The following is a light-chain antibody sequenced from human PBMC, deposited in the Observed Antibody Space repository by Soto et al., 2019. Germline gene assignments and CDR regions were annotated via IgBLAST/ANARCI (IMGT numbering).Light chain of an antibody. Sequence: EIVLTQSPGTLSLSPGERATLSCRASQSLTSSYLAWYQQKPGQAPRLLTYGASSRATGIPDRFSGSGSGTDFTLTINRLEPEDFAVYYCQQYDSSPPSYTFGQGTKLEIK. V-gene: IGKV3-20*01. J-gene: IGKJ2*01. CDR1: QSLTSSY. CDR2: GAS. CDR3: QQYDSSPPSYT.